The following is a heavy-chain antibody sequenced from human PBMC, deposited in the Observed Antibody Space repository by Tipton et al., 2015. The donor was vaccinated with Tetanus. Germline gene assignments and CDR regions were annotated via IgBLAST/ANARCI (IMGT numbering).Heavy chain of an antibody. CDR2: IYPGDSSV. CDR3: ARRLGPYTGDHIWHFDV. V-gene: IGHV5-51*01. CDR1: GYNFATFW. Sequence: QLVQSGAEVKKPGESLNISCKASGYNFATFWIGWVRQKPGKGLEWMGIIYPGDSSVRYSPTFQGQVTISADRSTTTAYLQWDRLKVSDTAMYFCARRLGPYTGDHIWHFDVWGRGTLVTVSS. D-gene: IGHD3-16*01. J-gene: IGHJ2*01.